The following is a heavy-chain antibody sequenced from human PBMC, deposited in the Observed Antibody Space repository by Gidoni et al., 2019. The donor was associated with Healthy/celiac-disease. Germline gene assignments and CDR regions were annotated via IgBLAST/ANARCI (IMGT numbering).Heavy chain of an antibody. D-gene: IGHD6-13*01. CDR2: ISSSSRYI. CDR1: GFTFSSYS. Sequence: EVQLVESGGGLVKPGGSLRLSCAASGFTFSSYSMNWVRQAPGKGLEWVSSISSSSRYIYDADSVKGRFTISRDNAKNVLDLQMNSLRAEDTAVYYCARDPSSWEIDYWGQGTLVTVSS. J-gene: IGHJ4*02. CDR3: ARDPSSWEIDY. V-gene: IGHV3-21*01.